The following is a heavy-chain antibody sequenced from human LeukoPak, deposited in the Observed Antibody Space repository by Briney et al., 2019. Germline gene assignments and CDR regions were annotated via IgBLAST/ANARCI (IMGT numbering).Heavy chain of an antibody. V-gene: IGHV3-48*01. CDR2: ISSSSSTI. CDR1: GVAFSSYS. D-gene: IGHD2-21*01. Sequence: GGSLRLSCAASGVAFSSYSMNWVRQARGKGLEWVSYISSSSSTIYYADSVKGRFTISRDNAKNSLYLQMNSLRAEDTAVYYCARVNDYGDYWGQGTLVTVSS. J-gene: IGHJ4*02. CDR3: ARVNDYGDY.